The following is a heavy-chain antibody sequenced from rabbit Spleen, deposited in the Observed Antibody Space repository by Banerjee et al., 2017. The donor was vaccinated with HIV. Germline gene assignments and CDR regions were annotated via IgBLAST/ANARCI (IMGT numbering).Heavy chain of an antibody. Sequence: QEQLEESGGDLVKPGASLTLTCTASGVSFSISSYRCWVRQAPGKGLEWIACIDAGSSGFTYFATWAKGRFTISKTSSTTVTLQMTRLTAADTATYFCARDTSSSFSSYGMDLWGPGTLVTVS. D-gene: IGHD1-1*01. CDR3: ARDTSSSFSSYGMDL. CDR1: GVSFSISSY. V-gene: IGHV1S45*01. J-gene: IGHJ6*01. CDR2: IDAGSSGFT.